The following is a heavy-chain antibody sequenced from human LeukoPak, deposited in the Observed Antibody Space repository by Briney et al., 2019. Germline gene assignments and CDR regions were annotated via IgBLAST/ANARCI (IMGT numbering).Heavy chain of an antibody. CDR3: AKIRRALYYMDV. D-gene: IGHD4-17*01. J-gene: IGHJ6*03. Sequence: GGSLRLSCTASGFTFGDYAMSWVRQAPGKGLEWVGFIRSKAYGGTTEYAASVKGRFTISRDDSKSIAYLQMNSLRAEDTAVYYCAKIRRALYYMDVWGKGTTVTISS. CDR1: GFTFGDYA. V-gene: IGHV3-49*04. CDR2: IRSKAYGGTT.